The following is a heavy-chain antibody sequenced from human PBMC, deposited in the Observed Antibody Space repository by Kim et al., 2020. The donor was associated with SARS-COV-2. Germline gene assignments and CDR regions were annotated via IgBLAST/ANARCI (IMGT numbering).Heavy chain of an antibody. J-gene: IGHJ6*02. D-gene: IGHD2-15*01. CDR3: ARDTVVVVAATPGYYGMDV. Sequence: ASVKVSCKASGYTFTSYGISWVRQAPGQGLEWMGWISAYNGNTNYAQKLQGRVTMTTDTSTSTAYMELRSLRSDDTAVYYCARDTVVVVAATPGYYGMDVWGQGTTVTVSS. CDR1: GYTFTSYG. V-gene: IGHV1-18*01. CDR2: ISAYNGNT.